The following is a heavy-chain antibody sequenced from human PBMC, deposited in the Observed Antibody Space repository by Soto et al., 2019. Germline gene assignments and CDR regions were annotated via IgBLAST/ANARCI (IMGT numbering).Heavy chain of an antibody. CDR2: GGSGGSR. CDR1: GFTFSTYG. Sequence: DVQLLESGGGLVQWGGSLRLSCVTSGFTFSTYGMTWVRQAPGKGLEWVSYGGSGGSRYYAESVKGRFTISRDNSKNPVSLEMNSLRAEYTATYYCVKFRGRAYPYYYMDVWGKGTTVTVTS. D-gene: IGHD3-10*01. CDR3: VKFRGRAYPYYYMDV. J-gene: IGHJ6*03. V-gene: IGHV3-23*01.